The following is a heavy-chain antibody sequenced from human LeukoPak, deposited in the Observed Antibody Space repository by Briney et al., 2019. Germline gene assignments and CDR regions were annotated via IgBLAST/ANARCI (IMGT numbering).Heavy chain of an antibody. D-gene: IGHD2-15*01. J-gene: IGHJ4*02. V-gene: IGHV3-21*01. CDR2: ISTSSSYI. CDR1: GFPFNRYS. Sequence: GGSLRLSCAASGFPFNRYSMNWVRQAPGKGLEWVSSISTSSSYIYYADSVKGRFTISRDNAKSSLYLQMNSLKAEDTAVYYCARHINVVVVPTGPFYLDYGGQGTLVTVSS. CDR3: ARHINVVVVPTGPFYLDY.